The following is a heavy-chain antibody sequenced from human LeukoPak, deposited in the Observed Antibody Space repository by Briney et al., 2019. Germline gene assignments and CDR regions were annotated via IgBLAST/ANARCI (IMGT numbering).Heavy chain of an antibody. Sequence: GGSLRLSCAASGFIFRSYGMHWVRQAPGKGLEWEAVIWYDGSNNYYADSVKGRFTISRDKSKNTLYLQMSSLRVEDTAVYYCAMGAIVATIDYWGQGTLVTVSS. D-gene: IGHD5-12*01. J-gene: IGHJ4*02. CDR3: AMGAIVATIDY. CDR1: GFIFRSYG. CDR2: IWYDGSNN. V-gene: IGHV3-33*01.